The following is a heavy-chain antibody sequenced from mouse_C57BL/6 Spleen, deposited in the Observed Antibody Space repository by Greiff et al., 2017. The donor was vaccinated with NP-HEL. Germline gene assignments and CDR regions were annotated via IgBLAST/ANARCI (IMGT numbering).Heavy chain of an antibody. Sequence: QVQLQQPGAELVKPGASVKLSCKASGYTFTSYWMQWVKQRPGQGLEWIGEIDPSDSYTNYNQKFKGKATLTVDTSSSTAYMQLSSLTSEDSAVYYCANYYGSSFYAMDYWGQGTSVTVSS. J-gene: IGHJ4*01. CDR3: ANYYGSSFYAMDY. CDR1: GYTFTSYW. D-gene: IGHD1-1*01. CDR2: IDPSDSYT. V-gene: IGHV1-50*01.